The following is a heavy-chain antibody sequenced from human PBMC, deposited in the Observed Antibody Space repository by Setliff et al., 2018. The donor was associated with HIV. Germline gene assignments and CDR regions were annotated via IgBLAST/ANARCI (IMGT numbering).Heavy chain of an antibody. Sequence: SVKVSCKSSGGTFSRHTISWVRQAPGQGLEWMGGIIPIFGTTNYAQNFQGRVSITADASTSTAFMELSSLRSEDTAVYYCTRGADYLGIPSYYYYYMDVWGKGTTVTVSS. J-gene: IGHJ6*03. CDR1: GGTFSRHT. CDR2: IIPIFGTT. CDR3: TRGADYLGIPSYYYYYMDV. D-gene: IGHD7-27*01. V-gene: IGHV1-69*13.